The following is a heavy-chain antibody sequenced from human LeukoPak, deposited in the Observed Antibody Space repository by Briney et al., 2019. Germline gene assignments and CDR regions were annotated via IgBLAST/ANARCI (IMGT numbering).Heavy chain of an antibody. V-gene: IGHV4-30-2*01. J-gene: IGHJ4*02. Sequence: SETLSLTCAVSGGSISSGGYSWSWIRQPPGKGLEWIGYIYHSGSTYYNPSLKSRVTISVDRSKNQFSLKLSSVTAADTAVYYCARGGSSTSFDYWGQGTLVTVPS. D-gene: IGHD2-2*01. CDR2: IYHSGST. CDR1: GGSISSGGYS. CDR3: ARGGSSTSFDY.